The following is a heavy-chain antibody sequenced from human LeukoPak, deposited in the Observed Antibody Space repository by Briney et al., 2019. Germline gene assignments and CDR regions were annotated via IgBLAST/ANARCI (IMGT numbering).Heavy chain of an antibody. D-gene: IGHD3-22*01. J-gene: IGHJ4*02. V-gene: IGHV3-7*01. CDR1: GFTFSSYW. CDR2: IKQDGSEK. Sequence: GGSLRLSCAASGFTFSSYWMSWVRQAPGKGLEWVANIKQDGSEKYYVNSVNGRFTISRDNAKNSLYLQMNSLRAEDTAVYYCAKAQYYYDTSGYDYWGQGTLVTVSS. CDR3: AKAQYYYDTSGYDY.